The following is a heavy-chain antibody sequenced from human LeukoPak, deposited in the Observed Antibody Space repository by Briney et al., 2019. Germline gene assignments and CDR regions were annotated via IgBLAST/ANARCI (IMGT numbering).Heavy chain of an antibody. CDR2: IYYSGST. CDR1: GGSISSSSYY. V-gene: IGHV4-39*01. D-gene: IGHD3-3*01. Sequence: SETLSLTCTVSGGSISSSSYYWGWIRQPPGKGLEWIGSIYYSGSTYYNPSLKSRVTISVDTSKNQFSLKLSSVTAADTAVYYCARGHYDFWSGYYSPPYDYWGQGTLVTVSS. J-gene: IGHJ4*02. CDR3: ARGHYDFWSGYYSPPYDY.